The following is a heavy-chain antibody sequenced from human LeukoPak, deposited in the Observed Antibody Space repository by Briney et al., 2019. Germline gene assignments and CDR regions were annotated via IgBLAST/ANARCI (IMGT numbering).Heavy chain of an antibody. Sequence: GGSLRLSCAASGFTFSSYAMSWVRQAPGKGLEWVSAISGSGGSTYYADSVKGRFTISRDNSKNTLYLQMNRLRAEDTAVYYCAKDPGFGGSYPFDYWGQGTLVTVSS. V-gene: IGHV3-23*01. D-gene: IGHD1-26*01. CDR3: AKDPGFGGSYPFDY. J-gene: IGHJ4*02. CDR2: ISGSGGST. CDR1: GFTFSSYA.